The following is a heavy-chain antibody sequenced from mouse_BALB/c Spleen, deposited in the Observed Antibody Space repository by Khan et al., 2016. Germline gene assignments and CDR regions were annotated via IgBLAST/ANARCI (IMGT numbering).Heavy chain of an antibody. CDR3: AREGLRRGFAS. CDR1: GFTFSDYY. V-gene: IGHV5-4*02. CDR2: ISDGGSYN. Sequence: EVELVESGGGLVKPGGSLKLSCAASGFTFSDYYMYWVRQTPEKRLEWVANISDGGSYNYYQDSVKGRIIISRDTAKNNLYLQMISLKSEYTAMYYCAREGLRRGFASWGQWTLVTVSA. J-gene: IGHJ3*01. D-gene: IGHD2-4*01.